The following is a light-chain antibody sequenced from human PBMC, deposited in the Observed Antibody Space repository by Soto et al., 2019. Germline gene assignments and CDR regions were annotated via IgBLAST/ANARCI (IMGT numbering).Light chain of an antibody. V-gene: IGLV1-40*01. J-gene: IGLJ2*01. CDR2: GNS. CDR3: QSYDSSLSAVV. Sequence: QSVLTQPPSVSGAPGQRVTISCTGSSSNIGAGYDVHWYQQLPGTAPKLLIYGNSNRPSGVPDRFSGSKSGTSASLAITGLQAEDEADYSCQSYDSSLSAVVFGGGTKLTFL. CDR1: SSNIGAGYD.